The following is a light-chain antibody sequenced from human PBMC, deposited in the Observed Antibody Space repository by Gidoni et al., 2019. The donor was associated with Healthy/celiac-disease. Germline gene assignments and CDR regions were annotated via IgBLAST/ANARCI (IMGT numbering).Light chain of an antibody. CDR3: QAWDSSNVV. V-gene: IGLV3-1*01. Sequence: SYELTQPPSVSVPPGQTASITCSGDQLGDKYACWYQQKPGQSPVLVIYQDSKRPSGIPERFSGSNSGNTATLTISGTQAMDEADYYCQAWDSSNVVFGGGTKLTVL. CDR2: QDS. J-gene: IGLJ2*01. CDR1: QLGDKY.